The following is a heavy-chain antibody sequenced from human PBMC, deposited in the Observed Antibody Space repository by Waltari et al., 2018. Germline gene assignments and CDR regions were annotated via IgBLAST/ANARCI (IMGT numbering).Heavy chain of an antibody. CDR1: GGTFSSYA. V-gene: IGHV1-69*01. CDR2: IIPIFGTA. Sequence: QVQLVQSGAEVKKPGSSVKVSCKASGGTFSSYAISWVRQAPGQGLEWIGGIIPIFGTANYAQKFQGRVTITTDESTSTAYMELSSLRSEDTAVYYCARSTPGRYSSSWYFGYWGQGTLVTVSS. CDR3: ARSTPGRYSSSWYFGY. D-gene: IGHD6-13*01. J-gene: IGHJ4*02.